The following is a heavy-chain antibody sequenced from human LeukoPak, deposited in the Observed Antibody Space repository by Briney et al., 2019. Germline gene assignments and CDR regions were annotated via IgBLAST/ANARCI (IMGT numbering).Heavy chain of an antibody. CDR3: ARHSGSGLYYYYGMDV. J-gene: IGHJ6*02. D-gene: IGHD3-10*01. Sequence: GGSLRLSCAASGLTFSDYYMSWIRQAPGKGLEWVSYISSSGSTIYYADSVKGRFTISRDNAKNSLCLQMNSLRAEDTAVYYCARHSGSGLYYYYGMDVWGQGTTVTVSS. CDR2: ISSSGSTI. V-gene: IGHV3-11*01. CDR1: GLTFSDYY.